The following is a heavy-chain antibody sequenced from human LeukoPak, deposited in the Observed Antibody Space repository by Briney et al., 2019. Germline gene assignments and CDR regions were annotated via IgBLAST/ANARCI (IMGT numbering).Heavy chain of an antibody. Sequence: GGSLRLSCAASGFTFSSYWMHWVRQAPGKGLEWVAVISYDGSNKYYADSVKGRFTISRDNSKNTLYLQMNSLRAEDTAVYYCARDDYYDSSGYYAWGQGTLVTVSS. J-gene: IGHJ5*02. CDR3: ARDDYYDSSGYYA. V-gene: IGHV3-30-3*01. CDR2: ISYDGSNK. CDR1: GFTFSSYW. D-gene: IGHD3-22*01.